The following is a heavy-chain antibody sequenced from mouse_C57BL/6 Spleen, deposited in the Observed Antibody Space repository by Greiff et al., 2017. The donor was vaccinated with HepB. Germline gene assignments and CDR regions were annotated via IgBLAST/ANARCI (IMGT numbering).Heavy chain of an antibody. CDR2: IDPSDSYT. J-gene: IGHJ2*01. Sequence: QVQLQQPGAELVRPGTSVKLSCKASGYTFTSYWMHWVKQRPGQGLEWIGVIDPSDSYTNYNQKFKGKATFTVDTSSSTAYMQLSSLTSEDSAVYYGARYGTRVDYWGQGTTLTVSS. CDR3: ARYGTRVDY. V-gene: IGHV1-59*01. D-gene: IGHD1-1*01. CDR1: GYTFTSYW.